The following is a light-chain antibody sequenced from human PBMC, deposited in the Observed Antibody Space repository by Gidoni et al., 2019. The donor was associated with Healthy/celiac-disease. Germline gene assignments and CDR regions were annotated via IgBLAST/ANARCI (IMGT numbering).Light chain of an antibody. CDR3: QQYGSSLWT. V-gene: IGKV3-20*01. CDR2: GAS. CDR1: QSVSSSY. J-gene: IGKJ1*01. Sequence: EIVLTQSPGTLSLSPGERDTISCRASQSVSSSYLAWYQQKPGQAPRLLIYGASSRATGIPDRFSGSVSGTDFTLTISRLEPEDFAVYYCQQYGSSLWTFGQETKVEIK.